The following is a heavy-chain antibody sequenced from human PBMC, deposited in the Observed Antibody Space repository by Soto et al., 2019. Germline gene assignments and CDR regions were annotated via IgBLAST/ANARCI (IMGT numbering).Heavy chain of an antibody. CDR3: ARESYDSSGPSDY. CDR1: GFTFSSYS. V-gene: IGHV3-21*01. J-gene: IGHJ4*02. CDR2: ISSSSSYI. Sequence: GGSLRLSCAASGFTFSSYSMNWVRQAPGKGLEWVSSISSSSSYIYYADSVKGRFTISRDNAKTSLYLQMNSLRAEDTAVYYCARESYDSSGPSDYWGQGTLVTVSS. D-gene: IGHD3-22*01.